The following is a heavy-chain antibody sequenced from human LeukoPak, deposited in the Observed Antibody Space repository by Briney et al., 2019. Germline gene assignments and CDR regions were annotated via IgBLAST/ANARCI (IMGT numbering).Heavy chain of an antibody. J-gene: IGHJ4*02. Sequence: GGSLRLSCAASGFTFTNAWMSWVRQAPGQGLEWVGRIKSKTDGGTTDYAAPVKGRFTISRDDSKNTLYLQMNSLKTDDTAVYRCTSYTRGASDYWGRGTLATVSS. V-gene: IGHV3-15*01. CDR3: TSYTRGASDY. CDR1: GFTFTNAW. CDR2: IKSKTDGGTT. D-gene: IGHD1-26*01.